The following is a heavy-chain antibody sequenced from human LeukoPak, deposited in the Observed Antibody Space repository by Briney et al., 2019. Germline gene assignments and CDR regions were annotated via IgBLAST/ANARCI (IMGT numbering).Heavy chain of an antibody. CDR2: MNPNSGNT. CDR3: AKDRLVGRGYSGYDYFDY. V-gene: IGHV1-8*01. D-gene: IGHD5-12*01. Sequence: ASVKVSCKASGYTFTSYDINWVRQATGQGLEWMGWMNPNSGNTGYAQKFQGRITMTRDTSISTAYMELSSLRSEDTAVYYCAKDRLVGRGYSGYDYFDYWGQGTLVTVSS. CDR1: GYTFTSYD. J-gene: IGHJ4*02.